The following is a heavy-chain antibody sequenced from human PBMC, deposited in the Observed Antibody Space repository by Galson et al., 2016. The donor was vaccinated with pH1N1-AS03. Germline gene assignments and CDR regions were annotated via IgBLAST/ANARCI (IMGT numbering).Heavy chain of an antibody. Sequence: QSGAEVKKPGESLKISCQASGSIFSSYWIGWVRQRPGKGLEWMGITWPADSDTKYSPSFQGQVTISVDTSLNTAYLQWSSLEASDTAMYFCARQKYCSGGSCFLYYDAFDMWGQGTLVTVSS. D-gene: IGHD2-15*01. V-gene: IGHV5-51*01. CDR3: ARQKYCSGGSCFLYYDAFDM. J-gene: IGHJ3*02. CDR2: TWPADSDT. CDR1: GSIFSSYW.